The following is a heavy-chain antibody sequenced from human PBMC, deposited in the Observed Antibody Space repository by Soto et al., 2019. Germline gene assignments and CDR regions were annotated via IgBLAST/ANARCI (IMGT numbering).Heavy chain of an antibody. J-gene: IGHJ4*02. V-gene: IGHV3-30*18. D-gene: IGHD4-17*01. CDR2: LSYDGSDK. CDR1: GFTMRSYG. CDR3: AKDGHYGHPPDH. Sequence: QVQLVESGGGVVQPGRSLRLSCVTSGFTMRSYGLYWVRQAPGKGLEWVATLSYDGSDKNYADSVKGRFTVSRDASKKTLYLQMASLSAEDTATYYCAKDGHYGHPPDHWGQGTLVTVSS.